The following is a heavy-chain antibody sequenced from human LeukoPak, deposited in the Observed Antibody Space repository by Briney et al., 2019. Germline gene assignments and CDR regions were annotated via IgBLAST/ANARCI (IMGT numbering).Heavy chain of an antibody. CDR2: IYSSGST. J-gene: IGHJ4*02. Sequence: SQTLSLTCTVSGGSISSVGYYWSWIRQHPGKGLEWIGYIYSSGSTYYNPSLKGRVTISVDTSKNQLSLKLSSVTAADTAVYYCARGSAPDYYDSSGYFIDYWGQGTLVTVSS. CDR1: GGSISSVGYY. V-gene: IGHV4-31*03. D-gene: IGHD3-22*01. CDR3: ARGSAPDYYDSSGYFIDY.